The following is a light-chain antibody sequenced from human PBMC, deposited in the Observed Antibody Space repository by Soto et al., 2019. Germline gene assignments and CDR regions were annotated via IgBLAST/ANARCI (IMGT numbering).Light chain of an antibody. V-gene: IGKV3-11*01. J-gene: IGKJ5*01. CDR3: QQRRNWPREIT. Sequence: VLTQSPVTLSLSPGDSATLSCRGSQTVSSYLAWYQQKPGQAPRLLIYDASNRATGIPARFSGSGSGTDFTPNISSLEPEEFAVYYCQQRRNWPREITCGQGTRLDIK. CDR1: QTVSSY. CDR2: DAS.